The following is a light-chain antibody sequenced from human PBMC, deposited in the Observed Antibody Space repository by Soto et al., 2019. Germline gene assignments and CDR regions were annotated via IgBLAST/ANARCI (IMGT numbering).Light chain of an antibody. CDR1: QSVSSN. Sequence: EIVMTQSPATLSVSPGERATLSCRASQSVSSNLAWYQQKPGQAPRLLISGASTRATGIQARFSGSGSGTEFTLTSSSVQSEDFAVYYCQQYNYWPYTFGQGTKLAI. J-gene: IGKJ2*01. CDR3: QQYNYWPYT. V-gene: IGKV3-15*01. CDR2: GAS.